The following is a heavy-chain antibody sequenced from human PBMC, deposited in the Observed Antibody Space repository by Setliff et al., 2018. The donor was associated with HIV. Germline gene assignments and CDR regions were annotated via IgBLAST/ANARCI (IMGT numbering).Heavy chain of an antibody. Sequence: GASVKVSCKASGGTFSCYAISWVRQAPGQGLEWMGGIIPILGIANYAQKFQGRVTITADESTSTAYMELSSLRSEDTAVYYCASLEGDGYNWDYWGQGTLVTVSS. D-gene: IGHD5-12*01. CDR2: IIPILGIA. CDR3: ASLEGDGYNWDY. V-gene: IGHV1-69*10. J-gene: IGHJ4*02. CDR1: GGTFSCYA.